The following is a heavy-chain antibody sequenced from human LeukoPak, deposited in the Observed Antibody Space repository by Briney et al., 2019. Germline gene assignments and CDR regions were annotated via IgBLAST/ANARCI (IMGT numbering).Heavy chain of an antibody. D-gene: IGHD3-16*02. J-gene: IGHJ4*02. CDR2: IGSSGTTL. V-gene: IGHV3-48*03. CDR3: ARVNPSQRLGELSFDY. CDR1: GFPFSIYE. Sequence: PGGSLTLSCVVSGFPFSIYEMNWVRQAPGKGLEWVSNIGSSGTTLYYADSVKGRFSISRDNAKSSLYLQMNSLRAEDTAVYYCARVNPSQRLGELSFDYWGQGTLVTVSS.